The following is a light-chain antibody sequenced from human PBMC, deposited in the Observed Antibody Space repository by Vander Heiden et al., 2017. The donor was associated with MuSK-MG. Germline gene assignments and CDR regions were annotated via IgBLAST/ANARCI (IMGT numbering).Light chain of an antibody. J-gene: IGLJ3*02. CDR3: ATWDDSMDGWV. CDR1: SSNIGSNI. Sequence: SVLTQPPSASATPGQRVTISCSGSSSNIGSNIVNWYQHLQGTAPKLLSYSNKQRPSGVPDRFSGSKSGTSASLATTGLQADEEADYYCATWDDSMDGWVFGGGTKLTVL. CDR2: SNK. V-gene: IGLV1-44*01.